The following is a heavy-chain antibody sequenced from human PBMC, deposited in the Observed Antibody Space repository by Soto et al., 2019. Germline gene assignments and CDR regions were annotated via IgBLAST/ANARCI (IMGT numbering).Heavy chain of an antibody. Sequence: EVQLVESGGGLVQPGRSLRLSCAASGFDFDDYAMHWVRQAPGKCLEWVSGISWSSVTFDYADSVKGRCTISRDNAKNTLSLQMNSLRAADTAFYYCATDPDEDFGYDLDYFDYCGQGTLVTFSS. V-gene: IGHV3-9*01. J-gene: IGHJ4*02. D-gene: IGHD5-12*01. CDR3: ATDPDEDFGYDLDYFDY. CDR1: GFDFDDYA. CDR2: ISWSSVTF.